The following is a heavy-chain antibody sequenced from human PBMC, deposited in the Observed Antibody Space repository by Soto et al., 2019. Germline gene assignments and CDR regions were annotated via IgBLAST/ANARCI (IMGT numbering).Heavy chain of an antibody. V-gene: IGHV1-18*01. Sequence: QVQVVQSGDEVKETGASVRVSCKTSGYSFTAYGISWVRQAPGQGLEWMGWISCYNGKTKYAQKVQGRVTMTTDTSTRTAYMEVRGLRSDVTALYYCARDAPPPELRLLAWHNYGYNGTDVWGQGTTVTVSS. CDR1: GYSFTAYG. D-gene: IGHD3-3*01. J-gene: IGHJ6*02. CDR2: ISCYNGKT. CDR3: ARDAPPPELRLLAWHNYGYNGTDV.